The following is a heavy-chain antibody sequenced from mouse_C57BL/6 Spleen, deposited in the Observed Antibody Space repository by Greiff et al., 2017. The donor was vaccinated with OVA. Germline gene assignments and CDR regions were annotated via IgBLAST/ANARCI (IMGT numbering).Heavy chain of an antibody. CDR3: ARAGVYYGSSYGYFDV. V-gene: IGHV5-17*01. D-gene: IGHD1-1*01. CDR2: ISSGSSTI. Sequence: VQLKESGGGLVKPGGSLKLSCAASGFTFSDYGMHWVRQAPEKGLEWVANISSGSSTIYYADTVKGRFTISRDNAKNTLFLQMTSLRSEDTARYYGARAGVYYGSSYGYFDVWGTGTTVTVSS. J-gene: IGHJ1*03. CDR1: GFTFSDYG.